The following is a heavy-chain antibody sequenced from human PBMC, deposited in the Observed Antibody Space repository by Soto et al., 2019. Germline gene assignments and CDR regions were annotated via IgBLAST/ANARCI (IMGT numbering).Heavy chain of an antibody. CDR1: GFTFSIYA. D-gene: IGHD6-13*01. J-gene: IGHJ4*02. CDR2: MSLNGDNT. V-gene: IGHV3-23*01. Sequence: PGGSLRLSCAASGFTFSIYAMPWVRQAPGKGLEWVSSMSLNGDNTYYADSVKGRFTISRDNSKNTLYLQMNSLRAEDTAIYYCSKDTSGYRRSTIAYWGPGTLVTVSS. CDR3: SKDTSGYRRSTIAY.